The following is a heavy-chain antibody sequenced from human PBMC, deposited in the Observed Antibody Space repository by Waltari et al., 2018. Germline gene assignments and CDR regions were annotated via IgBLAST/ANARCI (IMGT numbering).Heavy chain of an antibody. V-gene: IGHV3-74*01. CDR2: INSDGIT. CDR3: VRGGDGYGNVEY. CDR1: GFTFSSYW. D-gene: IGHD5-12*01. Sequence: EVQLVESGGGLVQPGGSLRLSCAASGFTFSSYWMHWVRQDPEKGLMWIGRINSDGITSFADSVKGRFTISRDNAKNTLYLQLSSLRIEDTAVYYCVRGGDGYGNVEYWGQGILVTVSS. J-gene: IGHJ4*02.